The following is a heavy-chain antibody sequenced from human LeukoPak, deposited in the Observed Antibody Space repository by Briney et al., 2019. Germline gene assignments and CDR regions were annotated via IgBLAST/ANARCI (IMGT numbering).Heavy chain of an antibody. Sequence: GASVKVSCKASGYTFTGYYMHWVRQAPGQGLEWMGWINPNSGGTNYAQKFQGRVTMTRDTSISTAYMELSRLRSDDTAVYYCARVVVPAADAFDIWGQGTMVTVSS. D-gene: IGHD2-2*01. J-gene: IGHJ3*02. V-gene: IGHV1-2*02. CDR2: INPNSGGT. CDR1: GYTFTGYY. CDR3: ARVVVPAADAFDI.